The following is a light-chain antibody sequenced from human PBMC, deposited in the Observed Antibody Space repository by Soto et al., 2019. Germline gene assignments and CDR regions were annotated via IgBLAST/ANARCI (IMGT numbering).Light chain of an antibody. CDR3: QQYGYSPIT. V-gene: IGKV3-20*01. CDR2: GAS. CDR1: HIGSSRY. Sequence: SVLTQSPRTLPLPPAERATLSCRASHIGSSRYSAGYQQTRGQSPRLLSYGASSRATGLPDRFSGGGSGTDFTLTISRLQPEDFAVYYCQQYGYSPITFGQGTRLEIK. J-gene: IGKJ5*01.